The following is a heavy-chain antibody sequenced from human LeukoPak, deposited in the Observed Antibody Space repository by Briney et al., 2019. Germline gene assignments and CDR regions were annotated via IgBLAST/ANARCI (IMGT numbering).Heavy chain of an antibody. Sequence: GGSLRLSCATSGFTVSSNYMNWVRQPPGKGLEWVSVIYSGGSTYYADSVKGRFTVSRDNSKNTLYLQMNSLRAEDTAVYYCAKGKDIVVVPAAYLFDYWGQGTLVTVSS. D-gene: IGHD2-2*01. CDR1: GFTVSSNY. V-gene: IGHV3-53*01. J-gene: IGHJ4*02. CDR2: IYSGGST. CDR3: AKGKDIVVVPAAYLFDY.